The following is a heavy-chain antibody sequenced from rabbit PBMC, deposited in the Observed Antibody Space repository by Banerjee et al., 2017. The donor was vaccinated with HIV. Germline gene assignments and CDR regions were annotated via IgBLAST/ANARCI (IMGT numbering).Heavy chain of an antibody. CDR3: ARGIYPGYTYHDL. J-gene: IGHJ4*01. CDR1: GFSFSSSYW. V-gene: IGHV1S45*01. D-gene: IGHD7-1*01. CDR2: IYAGSGGYT. Sequence: LQESGGGLFQPGGSLALTCKASGFSFSSSYWICWVRQAPGKGLEWIACIYAGSGGYTYYASWAKGRFTISKTSSTTVTLQMTSLTAADTATYFCARGIYPGYTYHDLWGPGTLVTVS.